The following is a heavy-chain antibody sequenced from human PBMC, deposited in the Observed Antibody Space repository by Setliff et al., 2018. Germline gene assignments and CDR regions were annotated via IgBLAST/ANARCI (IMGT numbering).Heavy chain of an antibody. V-gene: IGHV3-33*08. Sequence: PGGSLRLSCAASGFTFSTYRMHWVRQAPGNGLEWVAVIWDDGGNKYHADSVKGRFTISRDNSKNTLYLQMNSLRPEDTAVYYCARTCSGSGCYAGLESWGQGTPVTVSS. D-gene: IGHD2-15*01. CDR3: ARTCSGSGCYAGLES. CDR2: IWDDGGNK. CDR1: GFTFSTYR. J-gene: IGHJ4*02.